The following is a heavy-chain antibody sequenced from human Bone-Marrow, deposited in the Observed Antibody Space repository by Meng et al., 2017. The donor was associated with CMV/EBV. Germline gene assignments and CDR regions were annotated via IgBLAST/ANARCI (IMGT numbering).Heavy chain of an antibody. D-gene: IGHD3-16*02. CDR2: IKQDGSEK. J-gene: IGHJ4*02. Sequence: GGSLRLSCAASGFTFSSYWMSWVRQAPGKGLEWVANIKQDGSEKYYVDSVKGRFTISRDNAKNSLYLQMSSLRAEDTAVYYCARGGRNYDYVWGSYLLNYFDYWGQGTLVTVSS. CDR1: GFTFSSYW. V-gene: IGHV3-7*01. CDR3: ARGGRNYDYVWGSYLLNYFDY.